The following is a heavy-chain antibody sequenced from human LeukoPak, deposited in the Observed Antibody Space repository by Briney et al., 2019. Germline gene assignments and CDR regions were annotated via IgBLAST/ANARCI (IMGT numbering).Heavy chain of an antibody. CDR1: GGSFSGYY. D-gene: IGHD2-2*01. V-gene: IGHV4-34*01. CDR2: INPSGRT. J-gene: IGHJ4*02. CDR3: ARVPSGVVEPPTRGDYFDF. Sequence: PSETLSLTCAVYGGSFSGYYWSWIRQPPGKGLDWIGEINPSGRTNYNPSLKSRVTISVDTSKNQFSLKWSSVTAADTAVYYCARVPSGVVEPPTRGDYFDFWGQGTLVTVSS.